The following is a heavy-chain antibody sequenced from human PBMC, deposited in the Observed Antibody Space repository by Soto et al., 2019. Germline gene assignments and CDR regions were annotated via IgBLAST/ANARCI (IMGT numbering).Heavy chain of an antibody. J-gene: IGHJ4*02. CDR3: ARKPVSKGYYDY. Sequence: QVRLQESGPGLVKPSDTLSLTCVVSGFSITNTHWWAWIRQPPGKGLEWIGYIYVDGSTYYSPSLESRATLSVDTSRGQFSLKLRSVTAVDTAVYYCARKPVSKGYYDYWGQGILVTVSS. D-gene: IGHD2-2*01. CDR2: IYVDGST. V-gene: IGHV4-28*01. CDR1: GFSITNTHW.